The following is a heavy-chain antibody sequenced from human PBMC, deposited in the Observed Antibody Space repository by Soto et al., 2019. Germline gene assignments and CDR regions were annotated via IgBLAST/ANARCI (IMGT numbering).Heavy chain of an antibody. V-gene: IGHV4-30-2*01. CDR1: GGSISSGGYS. D-gene: IGHD2-2*01. J-gene: IGHJ5*02. Sequence: PSLPCAVSGGSISSGGYSWSWIRQPPGKGLEWIGYIYHSGSTYYNPSLKSRVTISVDRSKNQFSLKLSSVTAADTAVYYCARVPDRWGQGTLVTVSS. CDR2: IYHSGST. CDR3: ARVPDR.